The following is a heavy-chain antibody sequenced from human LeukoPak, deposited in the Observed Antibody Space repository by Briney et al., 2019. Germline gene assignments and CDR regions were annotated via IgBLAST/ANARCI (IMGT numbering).Heavy chain of an antibody. Sequence: GGSLRLSCAASGFTFSSYWMSWVRQAPGKGLEWVANIKQDGSEKYYVDSVKGRFTISRDNAKNSLYLQMNSLRAEDTAVYYCARAVVVAATQWFDPWGQGTLVTVSS. CDR1: GFTFSSYW. CDR3: ARAVVVAATQWFDP. CDR2: IKQDGSEK. D-gene: IGHD2-15*01. V-gene: IGHV3-7*04. J-gene: IGHJ5*02.